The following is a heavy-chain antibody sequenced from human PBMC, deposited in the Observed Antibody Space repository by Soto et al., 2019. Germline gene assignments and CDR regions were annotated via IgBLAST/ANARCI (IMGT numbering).Heavy chain of an antibody. Sequence: VKVSCKASGGTFSSYAISWVRQAPGQGLEWMGGIIPIFGTANYAQKFQGRVTITADESTSTAYMELSSLRSEDTAVYYCARASGYCSSTSCYRWGWFDPWGQGTLVTVSS. V-gene: IGHV1-69*13. CDR2: IIPIFGTA. CDR1: GGTFSSYA. D-gene: IGHD2-2*02. CDR3: ARASGYCSSTSCYRWGWFDP. J-gene: IGHJ5*02.